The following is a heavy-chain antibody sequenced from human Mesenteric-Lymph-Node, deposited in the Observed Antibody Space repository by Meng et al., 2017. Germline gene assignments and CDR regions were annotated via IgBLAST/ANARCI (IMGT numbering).Heavy chain of an antibody. CDR3: ARDLYDSSGYYYLESGAFDI. CDR2: ISTSGNTI. D-gene: IGHD3-22*01. V-gene: IGHV3-48*03. Sequence: GESLKISCAASGFTFNSYEMNWVRQAPGKGLEWVSYISTSGNTIYYADSVKGRFTISRDNAKNSLYLRMSSLRAEDTAVYYCARDLYDSSGYYYLESGAFDIWGQGTMVTVSS. J-gene: IGHJ3*02. CDR1: GFTFNSYE.